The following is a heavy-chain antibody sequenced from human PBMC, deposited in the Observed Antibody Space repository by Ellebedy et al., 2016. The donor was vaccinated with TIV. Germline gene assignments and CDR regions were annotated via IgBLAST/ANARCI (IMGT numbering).Heavy chain of an antibody. Sequence: GESLNISCKGSGYNFRSYWIGWVRQMPGKGLEWMGIIYPADSDTAYSPSFQGQVTISADKSISTAYLQWNSLRASDTAMYFCTTSAMVRGIFDYWGQGTLVTVSS. D-gene: IGHD3-10*01. CDR3: TTSAMVRGIFDY. V-gene: IGHV5-51*01. J-gene: IGHJ4*02. CDR1: GYNFRSYW. CDR2: IYPADSDT.